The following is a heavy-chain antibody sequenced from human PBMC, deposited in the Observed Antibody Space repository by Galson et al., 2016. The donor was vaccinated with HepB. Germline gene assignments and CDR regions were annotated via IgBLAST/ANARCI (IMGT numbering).Heavy chain of an antibody. V-gene: IGHV4-4*02. CDR3: ARAVKLRRHGYTTYYFDY. CDR1: GGSISSSDL. CDR2: IFHSGST. D-gene: IGHD5-24*01. Sequence: SETLSLTCVVSGGSISSSDLWNWVRQPPGKGLEWIGEIFHSGSTNYNPSLKSRVTISVDNFNNQFHLSLNSVTAADTAVYYCARAVKLRRHGYTTYYFDYWGPGTPVTVSS. J-gene: IGHJ4*02.